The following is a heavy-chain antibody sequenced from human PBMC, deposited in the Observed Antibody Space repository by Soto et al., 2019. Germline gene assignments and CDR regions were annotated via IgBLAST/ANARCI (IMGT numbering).Heavy chain of an antibody. CDR1: GGSFRGYY. Sequence: QVQLQQWGAGLLKPSETLSLTCAAYGGSFRGYYWSWVRQPPGKGLEWIGEINHSGSTNYNPSIKRRVTIAVDTPQNQCSLKLSSVTAADTAVYCCARRRIAARPPWYFDLCGRGTLVTVSS. J-gene: IGHJ2*01. CDR2: INHSGST. CDR3: ARRRIAARPPWYFDL. V-gene: IGHV4-34*01. D-gene: IGHD6-6*01.